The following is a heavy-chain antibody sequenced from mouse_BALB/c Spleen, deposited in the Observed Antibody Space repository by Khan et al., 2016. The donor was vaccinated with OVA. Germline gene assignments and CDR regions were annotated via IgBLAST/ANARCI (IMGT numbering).Heavy chain of an antibody. CDR2: IWSDGST. CDR1: GFSLTSYG. Sequence: QVQLKQSGPGLVAPSQSLSITCTISGFSLTSYGVHWVRQPPGKGLEWLVVIWSDGSTTYNSALKSRLSISKDNSKCQVFLKMNSLQTDDTAMYYCAIHEGNRYCYAMDYWGQGTSVTVSS. J-gene: IGHJ4*01. V-gene: IGHV2-6-1*01. D-gene: IGHD2-1*01. CDR3: AIHEGNRYCYAMDY.